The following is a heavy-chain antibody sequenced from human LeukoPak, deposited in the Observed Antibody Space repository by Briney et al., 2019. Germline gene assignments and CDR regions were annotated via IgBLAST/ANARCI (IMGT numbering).Heavy chain of an antibody. CDR3: ATGGGWYFDY. J-gene: IGHJ4*02. D-gene: IGHD6-19*01. CDR2: IGQDGSEN. Sequence: GGSLRLSCAASGFTFSSYWMYWVRQAPGKGLEWVASIGQDGSENYYVDSVKGRFTISRDNAKNSLYLQMNSLRVEDTAVYYCATGGGWYFDYWGQGALITASS. CDR1: GFTFSSYW. V-gene: IGHV3-7*01.